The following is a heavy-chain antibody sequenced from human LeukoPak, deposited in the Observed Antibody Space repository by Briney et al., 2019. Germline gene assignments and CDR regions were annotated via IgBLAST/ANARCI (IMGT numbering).Heavy chain of an antibody. Sequence: GGSLRLSCAASGFTFSSYSMNWVRQAPGKGLEWVSSISSSSSYIYYADSVKGRFTISRDNAKNSLYPQMNSLRAEDTAVYYCATRPGGSEPYYYYYYMDVWGKGTTVTVSS. D-gene: IGHD3-10*01. CDR3: ATRPGGSEPYYYYYYMDV. CDR2: ISSSSSYI. J-gene: IGHJ6*03. V-gene: IGHV3-21*01. CDR1: GFTFSSYS.